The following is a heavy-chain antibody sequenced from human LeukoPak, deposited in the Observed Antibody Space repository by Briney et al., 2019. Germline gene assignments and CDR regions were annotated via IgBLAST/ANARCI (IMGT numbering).Heavy chain of an antibody. V-gene: IGHV1-69-2*01. CDR2: VDPEDGET. CDR1: GYTFTDYY. Sequence: GASVKVSCKASGYTFTDYYMHWVQQAPGKGLEWMGRVDPEDGETIYAEKFQGRVTITADTSTDTAYMELSSLRSEDTAVYYCATYSSSDAFDIWGQGTMVTVSS. J-gene: IGHJ3*02. D-gene: IGHD6-6*01. CDR3: ATYSSSDAFDI.